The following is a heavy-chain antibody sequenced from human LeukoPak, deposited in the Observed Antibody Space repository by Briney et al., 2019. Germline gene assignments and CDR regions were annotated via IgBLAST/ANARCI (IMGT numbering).Heavy chain of an antibody. J-gene: IGHJ4*02. Sequence: PGGSLRLSCAASGFTFSSYSLNWVRQAPGKGLGWVSSISSTSSFIYYADSVKVRVTISKDNSIISLYLQMNTLRAEDTAVYYCARDLGSGYSDCWGQGTLVTVSS. V-gene: IGHV3-21*01. CDR3: ARDLGSGYSDC. D-gene: IGHD6-19*01. CDR1: GFTFSSYS. CDR2: ISSTSSFI.